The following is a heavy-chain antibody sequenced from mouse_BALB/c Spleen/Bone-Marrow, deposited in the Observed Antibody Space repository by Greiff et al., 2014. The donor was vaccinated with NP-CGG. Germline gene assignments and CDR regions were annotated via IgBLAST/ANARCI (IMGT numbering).Heavy chain of an antibody. CDR1: GYTFTSYY. J-gene: IGHJ2*01. Sequence: VMLVESGPELVKPRASVRISCKAAGYTFTSYYIHWVKQRPGQGLEWIGWIYPGNVNTKYNEKFKGKATLTADKSSSTAYFLLSSLTSEDSAVYFCAREANWNFDYWGQGTTLTVSS. D-gene: IGHD4-1*01. V-gene: IGHV1S56*01. CDR3: AREANWNFDY. CDR2: IYPGNVNT.